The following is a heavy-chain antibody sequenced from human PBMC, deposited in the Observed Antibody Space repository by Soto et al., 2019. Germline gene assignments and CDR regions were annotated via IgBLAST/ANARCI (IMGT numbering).Heavy chain of an antibody. Sequence: EVQLVESGGGLVQPGGSLRLSCAASGFTFSSYEMNWVRQAPGKGLEWVSYISVGGTIHYADSVKGRFTISRDNAKNSLYLQMNSLRAEDTAVYYCARDAPSADFWSGYSYGMDVWGQGTTVTVSS. J-gene: IGHJ6*02. D-gene: IGHD3-3*01. CDR2: ISVGGTI. CDR1: GFTFSSYE. V-gene: IGHV3-48*03. CDR3: ARDAPSADFWSGYSYGMDV.